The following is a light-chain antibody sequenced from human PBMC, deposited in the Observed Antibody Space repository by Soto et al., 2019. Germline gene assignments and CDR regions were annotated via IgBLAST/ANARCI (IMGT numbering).Light chain of an antibody. CDR2: LAS. CDR3: QQYGSSPWT. V-gene: IGKV3-20*01. Sequence: DIVLTQSPGTLSSSPGERATLSCRASQSVSSSYLAGYQQKPGQAPRLLMYLASSRATGIPDRFSGSGSGTDFTLTISGLEPEDFAVYYCQQYGSSPWTFGQGTKVEIK. J-gene: IGKJ1*01. CDR1: QSVSSSY.